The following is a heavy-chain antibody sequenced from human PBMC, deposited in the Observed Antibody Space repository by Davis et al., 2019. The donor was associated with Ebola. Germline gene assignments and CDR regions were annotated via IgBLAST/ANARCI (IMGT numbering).Heavy chain of an antibody. D-gene: IGHD3-22*01. CDR1: GFIFRYYV. CDR2: FDPEDGET. J-gene: IGHJ5*02. Sequence: GGSLRLSCETSGFIFRYYVMSWVRQAPGKGLEWMGGFDPEDGETIYAQKLQGRVTMTTDTSTSTAYMELRSLRSDDTAVYYCARGVTMIVVGWFDPWGQGTLVTVSS. V-gene: IGHV1-18*01. CDR3: ARGVTMIVVGWFDP.